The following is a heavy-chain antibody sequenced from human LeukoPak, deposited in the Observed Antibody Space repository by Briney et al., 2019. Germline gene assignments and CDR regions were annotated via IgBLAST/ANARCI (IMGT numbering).Heavy chain of an antibody. CDR3: ARGVPFDWLFGGFDY. CDR1: GFTFSSYA. Sequence: PGRSLRLSCAASGFTFSSYAMHWVRQAPGKGLEWVAVISYDGSNKYYADSVKGRFTISRDNSKNTLYLQMNSLRAEDTAVYYCARGVPFDWLFGGFDYWGQGTLVTVSS. D-gene: IGHD3-9*01. J-gene: IGHJ4*02. CDR2: ISYDGSNK. V-gene: IGHV3-30-3*01.